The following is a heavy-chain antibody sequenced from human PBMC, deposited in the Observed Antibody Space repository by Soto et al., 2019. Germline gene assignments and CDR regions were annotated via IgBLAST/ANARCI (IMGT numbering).Heavy chain of an antibody. CDR2: INHSGST. J-gene: IGHJ6*02. Sequence: SETLSLTCAVYGGSFSGNYWSWIRQPPGKGLEWIGEINHSGSTKYNPSLKSRVTISVDTSKNQFSLKLSSVTAADTAVYYCARTPYDYIWGSYGDAYYYAFDVWGQGTTVPSP. V-gene: IGHV4-34*01. CDR1: GGSFSGNY. CDR3: ARTPYDYIWGSYGDAYYYAFDV. D-gene: IGHD3-16*01.